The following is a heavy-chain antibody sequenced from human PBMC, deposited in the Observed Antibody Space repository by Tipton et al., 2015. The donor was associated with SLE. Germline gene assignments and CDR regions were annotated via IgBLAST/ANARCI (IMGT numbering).Heavy chain of an antibody. D-gene: IGHD6-13*01. J-gene: IGHJ5*02. V-gene: IGHV3-NL1*01. CDR1: GFTFSRYW. Sequence: SLRLSCAASGFTFSRYWMYWVRQAPGKGLEWVSLIYGSGITYYSDSVRGRFTVSRDNSQDTLSLQMNSLRPEDTAVYFCAKDGSSSLPSNGFDHWGQGILVTVSS. CDR3: AKDGSSSLPSNGFDH. CDR2: IYGSGIT.